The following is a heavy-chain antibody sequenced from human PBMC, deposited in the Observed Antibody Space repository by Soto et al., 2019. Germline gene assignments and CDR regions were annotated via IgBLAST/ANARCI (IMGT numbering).Heavy chain of an antibody. Sequence: EVQLVESGGGLVKTGGSLKLSCAASGFTFSYYRMNWVRQAPGKGLEWVASNSSRGTNIYYADSVQGRFTISRDNAKNPRCRQMNCLRAEDTAGDSCTGRADGRGVTDWGPGTLVTVYS. V-gene: IGHV3-21*01. CDR3: TGRADGRGVTD. D-gene: IGHD3-10*01. J-gene: IGHJ4*02. CDR2: NSSRGTNI. CDR1: GFTFSYYR.